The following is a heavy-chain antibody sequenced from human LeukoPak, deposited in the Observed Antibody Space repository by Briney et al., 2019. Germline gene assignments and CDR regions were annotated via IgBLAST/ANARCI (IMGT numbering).Heavy chain of an antibody. CDR2: MNPNSGNT. V-gene: IGHV1-8*03. CDR1: GYTFTSYD. Sequence: ASVKVSCKASGYTFTSYDINWVRQATGQGLEWMGWMNPNSGNTGYAQKFQGRVTITRNTSISTAYMELSSLRSEDTAVYYCARVERGGYYDSSGYYSYAFDIWGQGTMVTVSS. J-gene: IGHJ3*02. CDR3: ARVERGGYYDSSGYYSYAFDI. D-gene: IGHD3-22*01.